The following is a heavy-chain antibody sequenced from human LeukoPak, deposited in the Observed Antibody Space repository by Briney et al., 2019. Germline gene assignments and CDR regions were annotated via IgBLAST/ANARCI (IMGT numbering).Heavy chain of an antibody. Sequence: PGGSLRLSCAASGFTFSNYDMHWVRQAPGKGLEWVAVISYDGTNKYYADSVKGRFTISRDNSKNTLHLQMNSLRAEGTAVYCCAKDDRGNEAPFDYWGQGTLVTVSS. CDR1: GFTFSNYD. J-gene: IGHJ4*02. CDR2: ISYDGTNK. V-gene: IGHV3-30*18. CDR3: AKDDRGNEAPFDY.